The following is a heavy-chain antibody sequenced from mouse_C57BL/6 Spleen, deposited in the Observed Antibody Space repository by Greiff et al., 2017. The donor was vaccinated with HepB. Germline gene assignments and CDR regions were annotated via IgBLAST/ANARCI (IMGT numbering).Heavy chain of an antibody. V-gene: IGHV1-18*01. CDR1: GYTFTDYN. CDR3: ARRTGTRFDY. J-gene: IGHJ2*01. CDR2: INPNNGGT. Sequence: VQLKQSGPELVKPGASVKIPCKASGYTFTDYNMDWVKQSHGKSLEWIGDINPNNGGTIYNQKFKGKATLTVDKSSSTAYMELRSLTSEDTAVYYCARRTGTRFDYWGQGTTLTVSS. D-gene: IGHD4-1*01.